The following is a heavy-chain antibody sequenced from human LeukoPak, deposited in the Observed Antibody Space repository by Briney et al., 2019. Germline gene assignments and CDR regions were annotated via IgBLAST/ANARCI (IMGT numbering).Heavy chain of an antibody. CDR3: ARHQAAAGNWRDFDY. V-gene: IGHV4-59*08. J-gene: IGHJ4*02. Sequence: SETLSLTCTVSGGSISSYYWSWIRQPPGKGLEWIGYIYYSGSTNYNPSLKSRVTISVDTSKNQFSLKLSSVTAADTAVYYCARHQAAAGNWRDFDYWGQGTLVTVSS. CDR2: IYYSGST. D-gene: IGHD6-13*01. CDR1: GGSISSYY.